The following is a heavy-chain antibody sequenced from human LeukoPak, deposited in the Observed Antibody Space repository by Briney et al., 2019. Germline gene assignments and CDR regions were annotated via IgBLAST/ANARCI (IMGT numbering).Heavy chain of an antibody. V-gene: IGHV3-30-3*01. Sequence: PGGSLRLSCAASGFTFSSYAMHWVRQAPGKGLEWVGVISYDGSNKYYADSVKGRFTISRDNSKNTLYLQMNSLRAEDTAVYYCARDSGIAAAGTAPPDYWGQGTLVTVSS. CDR2: ISYDGSNK. CDR1: GFTFSSYA. CDR3: ARDSGIAAAGTAPPDY. D-gene: IGHD6-13*01. J-gene: IGHJ4*02.